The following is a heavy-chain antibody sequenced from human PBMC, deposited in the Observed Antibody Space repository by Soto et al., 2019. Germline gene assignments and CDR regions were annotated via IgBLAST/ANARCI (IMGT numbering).Heavy chain of an antibody. J-gene: IGHJ4*02. Sequence: SVKVSCKASGYTFSSYAISWVRQAPGQGLEWMGGVIPIFGTANYAQKFQGRVTITAGESTSTAYMELSSLRSEDTAVYYCARGVWELLTYFDYWGQGTLVTVSS. V-gene: IGHV1-69*13. CDR3: ARGVWELLTYFDY. CDR1: GYTFSSYA. D-gene: IGHD1-26*01. CDR2: VIPIFGTA.